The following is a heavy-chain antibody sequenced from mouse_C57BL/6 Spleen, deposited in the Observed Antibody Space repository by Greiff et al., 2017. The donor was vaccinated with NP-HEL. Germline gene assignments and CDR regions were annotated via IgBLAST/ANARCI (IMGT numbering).Heavy chain of an antibody. Sequence: VQLQQSGAELVKPGASVKLSCTASGFNIKDYYMHWVKQRTEQGLEWIGRIDPEDGETKYAPKFKGKATITADTSSNTAYLQLSSLTSEDTAVYYCASGSSHWYFDVWGTGTTVTVSS. CDR2: IDPEDGET. CDR3: ASGSSHWYFDV. V-gene: IGHV14-2*01. J-gene: IGHJ1*03. CDR1: GFNIKDYY. D-gene: IGHD1-1*01.